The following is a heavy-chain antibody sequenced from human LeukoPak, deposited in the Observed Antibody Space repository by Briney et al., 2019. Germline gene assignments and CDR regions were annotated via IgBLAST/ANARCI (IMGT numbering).Heavy chain of an antibody. CDR3: ARRDSSGYSLRGHFQH. CDR1: GYSFTSYW. CDR2: IYPGDSDT. Sequence: GESLKISCKGSGYSFTSYWIGWVRQMPGKGLVWMGIIYPGDSDTRYSPSFQGQVTISADKSISTAYLQWSSLKASDTAMYYCARRDSSGYSLRGHFQHWGQGTLVTVSS. J-gene: IGHJ1*01. D-gene: IGHD3-22*01. V-gene: IGHV5-51*01.